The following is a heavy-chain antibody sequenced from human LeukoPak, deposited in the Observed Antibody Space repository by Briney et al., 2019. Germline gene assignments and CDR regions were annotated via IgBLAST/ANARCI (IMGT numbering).Heavy chain of an antibody. CDR1: GGSISSDY. Sequence: PSETLSLTCTVSGGSISSDYLTWIRQPAGKGLEWIGRIYSSGSSNYNPSLKSRVTMSLDTSKNHFSLKLSSVTAADTAVYYCATSYGFREGCYYYGMDVWGQGTSVTVS. CDR2: IYSSGSS. D-gene: IGHD3-10*01. V-gene: IGHV4-4*07. J-gene: IGHJ6*02. CDR3: ATSYGFREGCYYYGMDV.